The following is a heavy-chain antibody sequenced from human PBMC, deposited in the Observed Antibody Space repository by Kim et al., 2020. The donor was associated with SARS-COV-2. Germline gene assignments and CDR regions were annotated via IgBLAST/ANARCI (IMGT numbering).Heavy chain of an antibody. J-gene: IGHJ4*02. CDR3: AIGKTYYHDSSGYADY. Sequence: SVKGRFTISRDNSKNTLYLQMNSLRAEDTAVYYCAIGKTYYHDSSGYADYWGQGTLVTVSS. D-gene: IGHD3-22*01. V-gene: IGHV3-30*02.